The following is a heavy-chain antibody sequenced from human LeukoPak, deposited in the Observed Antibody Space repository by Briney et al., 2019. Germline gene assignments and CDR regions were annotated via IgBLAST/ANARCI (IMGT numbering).Heavy chain of an antibody. J-gene: IGHJ4*02. CDR2: IYYSGST. CDR3: ARAGAYGDYAENSGYYFDY. CDR1: GGSISSGGYY. V-gene: IGHV4-31*03. D-gene: IGHD4-17*01. Sequence: SETLSLTCTVSGGSISSGGYYWSRIRQHPGKGLEWIGYIYYSGSTYYNPSLKSRVTISVDTSKNQFSLKLSSVTAADTAVYYCARAGAYGDYAENSGYYFDYWGQGTLVTVSS.